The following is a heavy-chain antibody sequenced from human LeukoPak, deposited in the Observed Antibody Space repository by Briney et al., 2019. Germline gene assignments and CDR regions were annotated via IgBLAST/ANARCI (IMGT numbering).Heavy chain of an antibody. Sequence: SETLFLTCTVSGGSISSHYWSWIRQPPGKGLEWMGYIYYSGSTNYNPSLKGRVTISVDTSKNQFSLKLSSVTAADTAMYYCAREVLRYFDWAHDAFDIWGQGTMVTVSS. CDR3: AREVLRYFDWAHDAFDI. J-gene: IGHJ3*02. CDR1: GGSISSHY. CDR2: IYYSGST. V-gene: IGHV4-59*11. D-gene: IGHD3-9*01.